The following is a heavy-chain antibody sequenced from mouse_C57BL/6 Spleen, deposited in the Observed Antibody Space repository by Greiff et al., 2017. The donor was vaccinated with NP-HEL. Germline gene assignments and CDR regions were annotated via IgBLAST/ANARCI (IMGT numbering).Heavy chain of an antibody. J-gene: IGHJ2*01. CDR3: ARRGLLGDYFDY. CDR2: IHPNSGST. D-gene: IGHD3-1*01. CDR1: GYTFTSYW. V-gene: IGHV1-64*01. Sequence: VQLQQPGAELVKPGASVKLSCKASGYTFTSYWMHWVKQRPGQGLEWIGMIHPNSGSTNYNEKFKSKATLTVDKSSSTAYMQLSSLTSEDSAVYYCARRGLLGDYFDYWGQGTTLTVSS.